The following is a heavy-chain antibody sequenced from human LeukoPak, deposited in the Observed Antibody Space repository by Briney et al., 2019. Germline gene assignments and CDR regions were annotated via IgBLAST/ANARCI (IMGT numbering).Heavy chain of an antibody. D-gene: IGHD3-22*01. J-gene: IGHJ3*02. CDR3: ARDRLAAYYYDSSGSSRGAFDI. CDR2: IIPIFGTA. V-gene: IGHV1-69*05. Sequence: GASVKVSCKASGGTFSSYAISWVRQAPGQGLEWMGGIIPIFGTANYAQKFQGRVTITTDESTSTAYMELSSLRSEDTAVYYCARDRLAAYYYDSSGSSRGAFDIWGQGTMVTVSS. CDR1: GGTFSSYA.